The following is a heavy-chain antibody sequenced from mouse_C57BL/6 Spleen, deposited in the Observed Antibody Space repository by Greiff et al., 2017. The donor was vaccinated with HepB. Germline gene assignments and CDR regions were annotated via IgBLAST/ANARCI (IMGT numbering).Heavy chain of an antibody. CDR2: IYPGSGST. CDR3: ARRYYYGSIDV. D-gene: IGHD1-1*01. V-gene: IGHV1-55*01. J-gene: IGHJ1*03. CDR1: GYTFTSYW. Sequence: VQLQQSGAELVKPGASVKMSCKASGYTFTSYWITWVKQRPGQGLEWIGDIYPGSGSTNYNEKFKSKATLTVDTSSSTVYMQLSSLTSEDSAVYYCARRYYYGSIDVWGTGTTVTVSS.